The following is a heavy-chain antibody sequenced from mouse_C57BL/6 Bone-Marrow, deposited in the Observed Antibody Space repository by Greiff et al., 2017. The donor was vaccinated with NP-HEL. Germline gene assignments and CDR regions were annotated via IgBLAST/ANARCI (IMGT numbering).Heavy chain of an antibody. CDR1: GYSITSGYY. V-gene: IGHV3-6*01. CDR3: ASTTVVATKAMDY. J-gene: IGHJ4*01. D-gene: IGHD1-1*01. CDR2: ISYDGSN. Sequence: VQLQQSGPGLVKPSQSLSLTCSVTGYSITSGYYWNWIRQFPGNKLEWMGYISYDGSNNYNPSLKNRISITRDTSKNQFFLKLNSVTTEDTATYYCASTTVVATKAMDYWGQGTSVTVSS.